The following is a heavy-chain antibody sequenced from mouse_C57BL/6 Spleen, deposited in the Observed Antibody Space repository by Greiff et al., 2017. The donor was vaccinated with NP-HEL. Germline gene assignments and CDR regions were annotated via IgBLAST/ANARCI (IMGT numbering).Heavy chain of an antibody. J-gene: IGHJ4*01. Sequence: DVQLVESEGGLVQPGSSMKLSCTASGFTFSDYYMAWVRQVPEKGLEWVANINYDGSSTYYLDSLKSRFIISRDNAKNILYLQMSSLKSEDTATYYCARDVNYYGRRAMDYWGQGTSVTVSS. CDR2: INYDGSST. V-gene: IGHV5-16*01. CDR1: GFTFSDYY. CDR3: ARDVNYYGRRAMDY. D-gene: IGHD1-1*01.